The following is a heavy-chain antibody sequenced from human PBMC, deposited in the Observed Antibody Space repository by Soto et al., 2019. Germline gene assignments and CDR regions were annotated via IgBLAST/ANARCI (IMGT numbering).Heavy chain of an antibody. D-gene: IGHD4-17*01. CDR2: IYYSGST. CDR3: ARNYGDPFYYYGMDV. J-gene: IGHJ6*02. V-gene: IGHV4-30-4*01. Sequence: SETLSLTCTVSGGSISSGDYYWSWIRQPPGKGLEWIGYIYYSGSTYYNPSLKSRVTISVDTSKNQFSLELSSVTAADTAVYYCARNYGDPFYYYGMDVWGQGTTVTVSS. CDR1: GGSISSGDYY.